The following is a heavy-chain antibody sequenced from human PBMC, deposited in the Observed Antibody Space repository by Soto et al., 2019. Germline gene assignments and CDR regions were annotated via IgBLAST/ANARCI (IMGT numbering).Heavy chain of an antibody. CDR2: ISAYNGNT. CDR1: GGTFSSYA. J-gene: IGHJ4*02. Sequence: ASVKVSCKASGGTFSSYAISWVRQAPGQGLEWMGWISAYNGNTNYAQKLQGRVTMTTDTSTSTAYMELRSLRSDDTAVYYCARGDFGSVVTPVGYFDYGGQGTLVTVSS. D-gene: IGHD2-15*01. CDR3: ARGDFGSVVTPVGYFDY. V-gene: IGHV1-18*01.